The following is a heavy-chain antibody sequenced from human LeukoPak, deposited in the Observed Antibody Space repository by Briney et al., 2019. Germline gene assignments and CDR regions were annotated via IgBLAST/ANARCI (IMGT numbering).Heavy chain of an antibody. D-gene: IGHD5-18*01. J-gene: IGHJ4*02. CDR1: GGSISSYY. CDR2: IYYSGST. V-gene: IGHV4-59*01. Sequence: SETLSLTCTVSGGSISSYYWSWIRQPPGKGLEWIGYIYYSGSTNYNPSLKSRVTISVDTSKNQFSLKLSSVTAADTAVYYCARDSGYSYGAPFDYWGQGTLVTVSS. CDR3: ARDSGYSYGAPFDY.